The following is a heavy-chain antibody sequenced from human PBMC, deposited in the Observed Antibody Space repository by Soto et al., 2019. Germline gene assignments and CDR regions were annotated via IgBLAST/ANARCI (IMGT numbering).Heavy chain of an antibody. CDR3: ARLSGYYDSSGDYGMDV. CDR1: GYSFTSYC. Sequence: PGESLKIACKGSGYSFTSYCIGWVLQMPWKGLEWMGIIYPGDSDTRYSPSFQGQVTISADKSISTAYLQWSSLKASDTAMYYCARLSGYYDSSGDYGMDVWGQGTTVTVSS. J-gene: IGHJ6*02. CDR2: IYPGDSDT. V-gene: IGHV5-51*01. D-gene: IGHD3-22*01.